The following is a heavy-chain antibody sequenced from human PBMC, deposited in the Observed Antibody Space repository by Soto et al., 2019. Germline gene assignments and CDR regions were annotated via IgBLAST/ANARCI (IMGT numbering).Heavy chain of an antibody. Sequence: GGSLRLSCAASGFTFSSYAMSWVRQAPGKGLEWVSAISGSGGSTYYADSVKGRFTISRDNSKNTLYLQMNSLRAEDTAVYYCGQAVAGTGGYYYYYYMDVWGKGTTVTVSS. CDR1: GFTFSSYA. V-gene: IGHV3-23*01. D-gene: IGHD6-19*01. CDR2: ISGSGGST. CDR3: GQAVAGTGGYYYYYYMDV. J-gene: IGHJ6*03.